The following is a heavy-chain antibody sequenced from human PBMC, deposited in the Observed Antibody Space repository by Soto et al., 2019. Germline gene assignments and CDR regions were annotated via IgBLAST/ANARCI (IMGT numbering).Heavy chain of an antibody. D-gene: IGHD3-16*01. CDR1: GFILNNYA. CDR3: VKRGRNLGALGF. Sequence: VQLLESGGDLVQPGGSLRLSCVASGFILNNYAMSWVRQAPGKGLEWVSTIGGPDGYSDRVPWYEDSVKGRFTISRDSSANTLFLQMDNLRAEESALYYCVKRGRNLGALGFWGQGTTVVVSS. V-gene: IGHV3-23*01. J-gene: IGHJ3*01. CDR2: IGGPDGYSDRVP.